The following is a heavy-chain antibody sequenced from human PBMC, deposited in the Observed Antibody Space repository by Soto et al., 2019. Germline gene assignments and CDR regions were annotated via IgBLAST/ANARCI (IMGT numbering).Heavy chain of an antibody. Sequence: SETLSLTCTVSGGSISSYYWSWIRQPPGKGLEWIGYIYYSGSTNYNPSLKSRVTISVDTSKNQFSLKLSSVTAADTAVYYCARARLRRGYCSGGSCYSPPDYYYYYGMDVWGQGTTVTVSS. CDR2: IYYSGST. CDR1: GGSISSYY. CDR3: ARARLRRGYCSGGSCYSPPDYYYYYGMDV. J-gene: IGHJ6*02. D-gene: IGHD2-15*01. V-gene: IGHV4-59*01.